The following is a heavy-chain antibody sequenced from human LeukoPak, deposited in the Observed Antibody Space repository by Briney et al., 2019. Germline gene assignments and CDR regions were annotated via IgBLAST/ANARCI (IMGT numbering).Heavy chain of an antibody. Sequence: SETLSLSCTVSGVSISSSSYYWGWIRQPPGRGLEWIGSIYYSGTTYYNPSLKTRVTISVDTSKNQFSLRLSSLTAADTAVYYCARQGGPGIDGMDVWGQGTMVTVSS. D-gene: IGHD2-15*01. V-gene: IGHV4-39*01. CDR3: ARQGGPGIDGMDV. CDR1: GVSISSSSYY. J-gene: IGHJ6*02. CDR2: IYYSGTT.